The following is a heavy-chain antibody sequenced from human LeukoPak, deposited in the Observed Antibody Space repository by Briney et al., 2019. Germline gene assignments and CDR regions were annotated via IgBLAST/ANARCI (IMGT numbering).Heavy chain of an antibody. CDR1: GYTFTDYY. J-gene: IGHJ4*02. V-gene: IGHV1-2*06. D-gene: IGHD7-27*01. CDR2: INPNSGGT. CDR3: AADKKLGDFDY. Sequence: ASVKVSCKASGYTFTDYYMHWVRQAPGQGLEWMGRINPNSGGTNYAQKFHGGVTMTRDTSINTAYMELSRLRSDDTAVYYCAADKKLGDFDYWGQGTLVTVSS.